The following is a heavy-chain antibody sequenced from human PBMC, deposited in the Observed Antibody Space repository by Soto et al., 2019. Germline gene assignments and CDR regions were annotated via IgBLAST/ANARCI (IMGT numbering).Heavy chain of an antibody. CDR2: ISYYGSNK. D-gene: IGHD3-3*01. Sequence: GGSLRLSCAASGFTFSIYAMHWVRQAPGKGLEWVAVISYYGSNKYYADSVKGRFTISRDNSKNTLYLQMNSLRAEDTAVYYCARDFGPLLEWLSTDYYYGMDVWGQGTTVTVSS. V-gene: IGHV3-30-3*01. CDR3: ARDFGPLLEWLSTDYYYGMDV. CDR1: GFTFSIYA. J-gene: IGHJ6*02.